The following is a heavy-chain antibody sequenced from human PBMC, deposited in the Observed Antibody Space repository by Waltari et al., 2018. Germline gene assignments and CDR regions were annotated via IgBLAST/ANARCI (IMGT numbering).Heavy chain of an antibody. CDR3: ATGAPVGVIVRGIDY. CDR1: VSTLTDLS. CDR2: FDPEDGET. V-gene: IGHV1-24*01. Sequence: VQLVQSGAAVKKPGPSVKVSCKVSVSTLTDLSMHSVRPPPGKGLEWMGGFDPEDGETIYAQKFQGRVTMTEDTSTDTASMELSSLRSEDTAVYYCATGAPVGVIVRGIDYWGQGTLVTVSS. D-gene: IGHD3-16*02. J-gene: IGHJ4*02.